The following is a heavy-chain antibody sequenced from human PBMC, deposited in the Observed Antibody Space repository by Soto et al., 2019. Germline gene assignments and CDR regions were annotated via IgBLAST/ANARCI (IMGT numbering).Heavy chain of an antibody. V-gene: IGHV1-18*01. Sequence: QVQLVQSGGEVRKPGASVTVSCKASGYTFTSYGISWVRQAPGQGLEWMGWISGYNGKTNYAQKVQDRVTMTTDTSPSTVYLELRSLRFDDTAVYYCAREGAVPYYYYGMDVWGQGTTVTVSS. CDR3: AREGAVPYYYYGMDV. CDR2: ISGYNGKT. CDR1: GYTFTSYG. D-gene: IGHD2-2*01. J-gene: IGHJ6*02.